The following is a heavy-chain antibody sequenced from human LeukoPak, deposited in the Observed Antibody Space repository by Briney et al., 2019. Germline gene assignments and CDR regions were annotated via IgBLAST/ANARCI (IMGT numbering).Heavy chain of an antibody. CDR3: ARDRTGGTTEGDAFDI. CDR2: ISGSGGST. D-gene: IGHD4-23*01. V-gene: IGHV3-23*01. Sequence: GGSLRLSCAASGFTFSSYGMSWVRQAPGKGLEWVSAISGSGGSTYYADSVKGRFTISRDNAKNSLYLQMNSLRAEDTAVYYCARDRTGGTTEGDAFDIWGQGTMVTVSS. J-gene: IGHJ3*02. CDR1: GFTFSSYG.